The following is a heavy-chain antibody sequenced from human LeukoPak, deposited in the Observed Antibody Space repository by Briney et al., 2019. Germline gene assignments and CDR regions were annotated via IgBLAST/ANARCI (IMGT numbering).Heavy chain of an antibody. CDR1: GFTFSSYS. V-gene: IGHV3-7*01. D-gene: IGHD2-2*01. Sequence: PGGSLRLSCAASGFTFSSYSMNWVRQAPGKGLEWVANIKEDGSEKNYVDSVKGRFTISRDNAKNSLYLQMNSLKAEDTAVYYCARDGYCSSTSCYPVPFDYWGQGTLVTVSS. CDR3: ARDGYCSSTSCYPVPFDY. J-gene: IGHJ4*02. CDR2: IKEDGSEK.